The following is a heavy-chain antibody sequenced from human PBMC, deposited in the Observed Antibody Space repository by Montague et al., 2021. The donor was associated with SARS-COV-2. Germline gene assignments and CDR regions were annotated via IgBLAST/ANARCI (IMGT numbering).Heavy chain of an antibody. CDR1: AGSISSHY. J-gene: IGHJ4*02. V-gene: IGHV4-59*11. Sequence: SETLSLTCTVSAGSISSHYWSWIRQPPGKALEWIGYVNYTGSTNYNPSLKTRVTMLVDTPKYRFSLSLRSLTATDTAVYYCARAQNTCFIAMGVNYFDIWGQGALVTVSS. D-gene: IGHD2-21*01. CDR2: VNYTGST. CDR3: ARAQNTCFIAMGVNYFDI.